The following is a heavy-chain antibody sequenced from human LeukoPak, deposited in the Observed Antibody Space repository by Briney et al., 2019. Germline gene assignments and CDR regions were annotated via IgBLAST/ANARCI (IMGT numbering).Heavy chain of an antibody. CDR1: GDIFSSNSAG. CDR3: ARADTLSWFDP. V-gene: IGHV6-1*01. CDR2: TYYRSNLYK. Sequence: SQTLSLTCALSGDIFSSNSAGWNWITQSPSRGREWLVRTYYRSNLYKDYAVSVNNRITINPDTSMYQMSQPLNSGTRDELSLYYGARADTLSWFDPWGQGTLVSVSS. J-gene: IGHJ5*02. D-gene: IGHD5-18*01.